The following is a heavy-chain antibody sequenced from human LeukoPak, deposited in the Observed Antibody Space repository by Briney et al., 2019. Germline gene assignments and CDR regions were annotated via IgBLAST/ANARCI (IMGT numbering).Heavy chain of an antibody. CDR3: ARPKLEWAFDAFDI. CDR1: GYTFTGYY. Sequence: ASVKVSCKASGYTFTGYYMHWVRQAPGQGLEWMGRINPNSGGTNYAQKFQGRVTMTRDTSISTAYMELSRLRSDDTAVYYCARPKLEWAFDAFDIWGQGTMVTVSS. CDR2: INPNSGGT. V-gene: IGHV1-2*06. D-gene: IGHD1-1*01. J-gene: IGHJ3*02.